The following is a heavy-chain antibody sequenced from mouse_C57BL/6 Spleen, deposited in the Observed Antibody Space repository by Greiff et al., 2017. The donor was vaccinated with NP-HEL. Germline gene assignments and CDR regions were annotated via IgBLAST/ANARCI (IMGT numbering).Heavy chain of an antibody. CDR3: ARGGSSGLDY. J-gene: IGHJ2*01. Sequence: VKLQESGPELVKPGASVKISCKASGYAFSSSWMNWVKQRPGKGLEWIGRIYPGDGDTNYNGKFKGKATLTADKSSSTAYMQLSSLTSEDSAVYFCARGGSSGLDYWGQGTTLTVSS. CDR1: GYAFSSSW. D-gene: IGHD3-2*02. V-gene: IGHV1-82*01. CDR2: IYPGDGDT.